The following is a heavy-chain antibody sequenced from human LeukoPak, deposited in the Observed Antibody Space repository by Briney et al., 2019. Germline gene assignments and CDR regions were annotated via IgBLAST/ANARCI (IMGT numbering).Heavy chain of an antibody. Sequence: ASVKVSCKASGYTFTSYYMHWVRQAPGQGLEWMGWINPNSGDTNYARKFEGRFTMTRDTSISTAYLEVRRLRSDDTAVYYCARAREGAMMDYFDSWGQGPLVTVSS. D-gene: IGHD1-26*01. V-gene: IGHV1-2*02. CDR2: INPNSGDT. J-gene: IGHJ4*02. CDR1: GYTFTSYY. CDR3: ARAREGAMMDYFDS.